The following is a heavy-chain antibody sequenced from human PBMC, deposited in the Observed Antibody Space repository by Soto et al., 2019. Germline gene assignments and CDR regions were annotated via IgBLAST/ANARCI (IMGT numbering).Heavy chain of an antibody. CDR3: VRIPHSTTCYYDPSYVKYG. D-gene: IGHD6-13*01. V-gene: IGHV5-51*01. CDR1: GYRFPSQW. J-gene: IGHJ6*02. Sequence: GDSLKVSCKGSGYRFPSQWIGWVRQTPGTDQEWMGSIYPADSDTRYSPSFQGQVIISADKSIRTAYLEWSSLKASDSAMYYCVRIPHSTTCYYDPSYVKYGCGQESTV. CDR2: IYPADSDT.